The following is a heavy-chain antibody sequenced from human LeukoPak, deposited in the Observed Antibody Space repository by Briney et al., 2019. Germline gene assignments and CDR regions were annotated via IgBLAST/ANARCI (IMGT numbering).Heavy chain of an antibody. CDR3: ARDSPRYRSSTSCYVIDY. Sequence: SETLSLTYAVSGGSISSSNWWSWVRQPPGKGLEWIGEIYHSGSTNYNPSLKSRVTISVDKSKNQFSLKLSSVTAADTAVYYCARDSPRYRSSTSCYVIDYWGQGTLVTVSS. J-gene: IGHJ4*02. CDR2: IYHSGST. V-gene: IGHV4-4*02. D-gene: IGHD2-2*01. CDR1: GGSISSSNW.